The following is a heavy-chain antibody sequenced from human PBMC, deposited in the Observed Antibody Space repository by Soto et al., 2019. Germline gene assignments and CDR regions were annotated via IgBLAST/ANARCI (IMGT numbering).Heavy chain of an antibody. D-gene: IGHD5-18*01. J-gene: IGHJ6*03. V-gene: IGHV4-59*01. CDR1: GGSISSYY. CDR3: AREADTAMVGDYYYYYMDV. CDR2: IYYSGST. Sequence: PSETLSLTCTVSGGSISSYYWSWIRQPPGKGLEWIGYIYYSGSTNYNPSLKSRVTISVDTSKNQSSLKLSSVTAADTAVYYCAREADTAMVGDYYYYYMDVWGKGTTVTVSS.